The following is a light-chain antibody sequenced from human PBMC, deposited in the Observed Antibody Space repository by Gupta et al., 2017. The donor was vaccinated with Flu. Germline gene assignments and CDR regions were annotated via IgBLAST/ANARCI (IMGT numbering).Light chain of an antibody. CDR3: QQYGSPSLT. V-gene: IGKV3-20*01. CDR1: QSGSGTS. CDR2: DAS. Sequence: EVVLTQSPGTLSLSPGERVTLSCRPSQSGSGTSLAWYQQKPGQSPRLLIYDASIRAAGTPNRFSGSGSGTDFTLIISRLEPEDFAVYYCQQYGSPSLTFGGGTKVEIK. J-gene: IGKJ4*01.